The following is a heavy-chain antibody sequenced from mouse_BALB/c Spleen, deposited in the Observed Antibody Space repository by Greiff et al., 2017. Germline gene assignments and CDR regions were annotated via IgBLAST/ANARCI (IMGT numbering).Heavy chain of an antibody. CDR3: AFYDSYAMDY. D-gene: IGHD2-3*01. CDR2: IDPANGNT. J-gene: IGHJ4*01. V-gene: IGHV14-3*02. Sequence: VQLKESGAELVKPGASVKLSCTASGFNIKDTYMHWVKQRPEQGLEWIGRIDPANGNTKYDPKFQGKATITADTSSNTAYLQLSSLTSEDTAVYYCAFYDSYAMDYWGQGTSVTVSS. CDR1: GFNIKDTY.